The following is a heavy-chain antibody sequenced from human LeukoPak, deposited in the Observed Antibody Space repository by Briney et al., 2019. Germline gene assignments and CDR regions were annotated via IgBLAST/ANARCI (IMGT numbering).Heavy chain of an antibody. J-gene: IGHJ4*02. D-gene: IGHD1-14*01. CDR1: GYTFSGYY. Sequence: ASVKVSCKASGYTFSGYYLHWVRQAPGQGLEWMGWINPNNGGAKYAQKFQGRVTMTRETSVSTAYMELTRPRSDDTAVYYCARIRYTNHLDYWGQGTLVTVYS. V-gene: IGHV1-2*02. CDR3: ARIRYTNHLDY. CDR2: INPNNGGA.